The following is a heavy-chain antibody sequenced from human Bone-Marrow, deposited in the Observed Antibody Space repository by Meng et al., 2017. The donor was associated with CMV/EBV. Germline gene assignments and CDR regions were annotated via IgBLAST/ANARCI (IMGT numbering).Heavy chain of an antibody. Sequence: FNSYDINWVRQATGQGLEWMGWMNPNSGNTGYAQKFQGRVTITRNTSISTAYMELSSLRSEDTAVYYCARGNGYYDFWSGYPVPFEYWGQGTLVTVSS. CDR3: ARGNGYYDFWSGYPVPFEY. D-gene: IGHD3-3*01. V-gene: IGHV1-8*03. J-gene: IGHJ4*02. CDR1: FNSYD. CDR2: MNPNSGNT.